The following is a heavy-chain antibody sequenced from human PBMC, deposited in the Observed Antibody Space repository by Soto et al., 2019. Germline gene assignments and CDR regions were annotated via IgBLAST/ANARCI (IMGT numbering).Heavy chain of an antibody. Sequence: PSETLSLTCTVSGGSISGYYWSWIRQPPGKGLEWIGSIYYSGSTYYNPSLKSRVTISVDTSKNQFSLKLSSVTAADTAVYYCARWWSGSRQGFDPWGQGTLVTVSS. J-gene: IGHJ5*02. V-gene: IGHV4-59*12. CDR1: GGSISGYY. CDR3: ARWWSGSRQGFDP. CDR2: IYYSGST. D-gene: IGHD3-3*01.